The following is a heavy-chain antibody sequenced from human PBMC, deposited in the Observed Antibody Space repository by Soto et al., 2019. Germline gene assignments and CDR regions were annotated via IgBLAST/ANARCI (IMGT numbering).Heavy chain of an antibody. CDR3: AIDASWDYGDYVYFRH. V-gene: IGHV1-18*01. Sequence: QVQLVQSGAEVKKPGASVKVSCKTSGYTFTTYGISWVRQAPGQGLEWMGWISGYNGKTNYAQKLQGRVTMTTDTSTSTAYMELRSLTSDDTAIYYCAIDASWDYGDYVYFRHWGQGSLVTVSS. D-gene: IGHD4-17*01. CDR2: ISGYNGKT. J-gene: IGHJ1*01. CDR1: GYTFTTYG.